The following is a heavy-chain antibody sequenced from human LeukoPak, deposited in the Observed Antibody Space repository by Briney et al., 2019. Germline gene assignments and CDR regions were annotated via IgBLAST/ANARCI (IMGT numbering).Heavy chain of an antibody. CDR1: GGTFSSYA. CDR2: INPNSGGT. CDR3: ARGQSLGIDN. J-gene: IGHJ4*02. V-gene: IGHV1-2*02. Sequence: ASVKVSCKASGGTFSSYAISWVRQAPGQGLEWMGWINPNSGGTNYAQKFQGRVTMTRDTSITTAYMELSRLRSDDTAVYYCARGQSLGIDNWGQGTLVTVSS. D-gene: IGHD4-11*01.